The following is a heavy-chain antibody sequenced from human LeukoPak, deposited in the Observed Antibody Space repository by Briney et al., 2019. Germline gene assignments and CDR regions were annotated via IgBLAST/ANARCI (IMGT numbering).Heavy chain of an antibody. CDR3: ARDNGWSADF. Sequence: GGCLRLSCTASVFTFSRHGMYWVRQAPWKGLEWVVNIKQDGSAKPYVDSVKGRFTISRDNVKNSLFLQMNSLRAEDTAVYYCARDNGWSADFWGQGTLVTVSS. CDR1: VFTFSRHG. CDR2: IKQDGSAK. D-gene: IGHD2-15*01. J-gene: IGHJ4*02. V-gene: IGHV3-7*03.